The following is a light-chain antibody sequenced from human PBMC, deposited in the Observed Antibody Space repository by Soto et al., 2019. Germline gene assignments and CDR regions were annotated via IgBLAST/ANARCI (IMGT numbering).Light chain of an antibody. CDR2: DVS. Sequence: TQPRSVSGSPGQSVTISCTGTSSDVGGYNYVSWYLQHPGKAPKVMIYDVSKRPSGVPDRFSGSKSGNTASLTISGLQSEDEADYYCCSFAGNYIYVFGTGTKVTVL. V-gene: IGLV2-11*01. CDR1: SSDVGGYNY. CDR3: CSFAGNYIYV. J-gene: IGLJ1*01.